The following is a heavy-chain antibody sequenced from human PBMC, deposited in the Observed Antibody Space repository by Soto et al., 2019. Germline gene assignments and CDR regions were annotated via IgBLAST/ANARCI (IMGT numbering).Heavy chain of an antibody. V-gene: IGHV1-69*01. Sequence: QVQLVQSGAEVKKPGSSAKVSCKASGGTFSSYAISWVRQAPGQGLEWMGGIIPIFGTANYAQKFQGRVTITADESTSTAYRELSSLRSEDTAVYYCARNHYYDSSGYYYIPFDYWGLGTLGTVSS. CDR3: ARNHYYDSSGYYYIPFDY. J-gene: IGHJ4*02. D-gene: IGHD3-22*01. CDR1: GGTFSSYA. CDR2: IIPIFGTA.